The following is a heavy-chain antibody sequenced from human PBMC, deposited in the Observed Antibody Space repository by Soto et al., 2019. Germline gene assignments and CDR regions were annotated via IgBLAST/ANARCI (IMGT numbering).Heavy chain of an antibody. V-gene: IGHV3-33*01. CDR2: IWYDGSNK. D-gene: IGHD3-16*02. CDR1: GFTFSSYG. J-gene: IGHJ5*02. CDR3: ARGYTRATYYDYVWGSYRWEYNWFDP. Sequence: PGGSLRLSCAASGFTFSSYGMHWVRQAPGKGLEWVAVIWYDGSNKYYADSVKGRFTISRDNSKNTLYLQMNSLRAEDTAVYYCARGYTRATYYDYVWGSYRWEYNWFDPWGQGTLVTGSS.